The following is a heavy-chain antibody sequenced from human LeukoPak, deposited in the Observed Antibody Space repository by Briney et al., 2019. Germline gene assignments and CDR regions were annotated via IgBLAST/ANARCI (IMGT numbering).Heavy chain of an antibody. V-gene: IGHV3-7*01. CDR3: ARDCPGYGAYVS. CDR2: IKEDGSRE. D-gene: IGHD5-12*01. CDR1: GFTFSTYW. J-gene: IGHJ1*01. Sequence: GGSLRLSCAASGFTFSTYWMTWVRQAPGKGLEWVANIKEDGSREYYVDSVKGRFTISRDNAKNSLYLQMDSLTAEDTAVYYCARDCPGYGAYVSWGQGTLVSVSS.